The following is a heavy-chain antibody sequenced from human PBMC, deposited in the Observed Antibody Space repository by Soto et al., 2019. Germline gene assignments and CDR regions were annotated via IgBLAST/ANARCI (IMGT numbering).Heavy chain of an antibody. CDR2: IYYSGPT. CDR1: GGSVSRDSNF. J-gene: IGHJ4*02. Sequence: SETLSLTCTVSGGSVSRDSNFWSWIRQPPGRGLEWIGYIYYSGPTRYNPSLESRVTISIDSSKNQVSLNLTSVTAADTAVYYCARGYSHYAHWGRGTLVTVSS. D-gene: IGHD4-4*01. V-gene: IGHV4-61*01. CDR3: ARGYSHYAH.